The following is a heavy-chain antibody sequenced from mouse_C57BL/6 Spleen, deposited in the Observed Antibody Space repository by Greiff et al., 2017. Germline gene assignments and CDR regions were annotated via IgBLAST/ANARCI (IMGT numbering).Heavy chain of an antibody. Sequence: VQLQQSGAELARPGASVKLSCKASGYTFTSYGISWVKQRTGQGLEWIGEIYPRSGNTYYNEKFKGKATLTADKSSSTAYMELRSLTSEDSAVYFCARYDYYGSSYYAMDYWGQGTSVTVSS. J-gene: IGHJ4*01. V-gene: IGHV1-81*01. D-gene: IGHD1-1*01. CDR3: ARYDYYGSSYYAMDY. CDR2: IYPRSGNT. CDR1: GYTFTSYG.